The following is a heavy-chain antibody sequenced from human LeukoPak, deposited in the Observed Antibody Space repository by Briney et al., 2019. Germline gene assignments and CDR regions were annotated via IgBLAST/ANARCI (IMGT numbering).Heavy chain of an antibody. CDR2: IYPGDSDA. CDR1: GYSFTSYW. CDR3: ARRGYCSGGSCFSAAFDI. Sequence: GESLKISCKGSGYSFTSYWIGWVRQMPGKGLEWMGIIYPGDSDARYSPSFQGQVTISADKSISTAYLQWSSLKASDTAMYYCARRGYCSGGSCFSAAFDIWGQGTMVTVSS. J-gene: IGHJ3*02. V-gene: IGHV5-51*01. D-gene: IGHD2-15*01.